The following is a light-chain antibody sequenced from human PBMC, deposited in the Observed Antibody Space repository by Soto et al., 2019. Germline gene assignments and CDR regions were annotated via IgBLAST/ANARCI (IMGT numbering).Light chain of an antibody. CDR1: ERVDSSY. CDR3: QQYGSSPYT. Sequence: EIVLTQSPGTLSMSPGERATVSCRASERVDSSYLAWYQQKPDQAPRLVIYGVSNRATGIPDRFSGSGSGTDFSLTISRLEPEDFAVYYCQQYGSSPYTFGQGTKLEI. J-gene: IGKJ2*01. V-gene: IGKV3-20*01. CDR2: GVS.